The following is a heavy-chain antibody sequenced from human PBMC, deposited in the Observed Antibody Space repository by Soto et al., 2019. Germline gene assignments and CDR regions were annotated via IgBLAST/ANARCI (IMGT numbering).Heavy chain of an antibody. V-gene: IGHV1-58*01. CDR1: GFTFTSSA. CDR3: AAASYYYYGMDV. Sequence: ASVKVSCKASGFTFTSSAVQWVRQARGQRLEWIGWIVVGSGNTNYAQKFQERVTITRDMSTSTAYMELSSLRSGDTTVYYCAAASYYYYGMDVWGQGTTVTVSS. CDR2: IVVGSGNT. J-gene: IGHJ6*02.